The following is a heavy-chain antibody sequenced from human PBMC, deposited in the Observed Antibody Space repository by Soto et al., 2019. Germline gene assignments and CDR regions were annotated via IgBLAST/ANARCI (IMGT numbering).Heavy chain of an antibody. CDR2: ISGSGDST. CDR1: GFTFSSYA. V-gene: IGHV3-23*01. J-gene: IGHJ2*01. CDR3: AKDNDGESLSYWYFDL. Sequence: EVQLLESGGGLVQPGGSLRLSCAASGFTFSSYAMSWVRQAPGKGLEWVSDISGSGDSTYYADSVKGRFTISRDNSKNTLYLQMNSLRAEDTAVYYCAKDNDGESLSYWYFDLWGRGTLVTVSS. D-gene: IGHD4-17*01.